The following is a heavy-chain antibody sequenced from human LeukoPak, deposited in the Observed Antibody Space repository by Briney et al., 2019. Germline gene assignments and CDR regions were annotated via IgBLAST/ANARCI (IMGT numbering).Heavy chain of an antibody. V-gene: IGHV1-69*13. J-gene: IGHJ4*02. CDR3: ARLWFGEILFDY. CDR1: GGTFSSYA. CDR2: IIPIFGTA. Sequence: SVKVSCKASGGTFSSYAISWVRQAPGQGLEWMGGIIPIFGTANYAQKFQGRVTITADESTSTAYMELSSLRSEDTAVYYCARLWFGEILFDYWGQGPLVTVSS. D-gene: IGHD3-10*01.